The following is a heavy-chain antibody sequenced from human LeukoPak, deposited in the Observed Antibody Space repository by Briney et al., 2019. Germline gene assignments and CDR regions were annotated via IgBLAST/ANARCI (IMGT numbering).Heavy chain of an antibody. Sequence: ASVKVSCKVSGYTLTELSMHWVRQAPGKGLEWMGGFDPEDGETIYAQKFQGRVTMTEDTSTDTAYMELSSLRSEDTAVYYCARAHPTRYCSGGSCLKDNWFDPWGQGTLVTVSS. D-gene: IGHD2-15*01. V-gene: IGHV1-24*01. J-gene: IGHJ5*02. CDR2: FDPEDGET. CDR1: GYTLTELS. CDR3: ARAHPTRYCSGGSCLKDNWFDP.